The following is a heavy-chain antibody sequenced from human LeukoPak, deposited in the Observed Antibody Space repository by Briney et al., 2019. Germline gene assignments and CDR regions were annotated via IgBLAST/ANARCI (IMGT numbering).Heavy chain of an antibody. CDR1: GFSFNDAW. Sequence: PGGSLRLSCAASGFSFNDAWMSWVRQAPGKGLEWVGRIKRKTDGGTTDYAAPVKGRFTISRDDSKTSLYLQMNNLKTEDTAVYYCTTDTRRVVVPKWGQETLVTVSS. V-gene: IGHV3-15*01. CDR2: IKRKTDGGTT. CDR3: TTDTRRVVVPK. D-gene: IGHD2-15*01. J-gene: IGHJ4*02.